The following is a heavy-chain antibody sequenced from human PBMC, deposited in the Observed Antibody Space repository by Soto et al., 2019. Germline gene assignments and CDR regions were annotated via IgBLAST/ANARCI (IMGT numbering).Heavy chain of an antibody. CDR2: IYYTGTT. CDR3: ASLTLWGGDV. J-gene: IGHJ6*02. D-gene: IGHD2-21*01. CDR1: GGSVSTDNYY. V-gene: IGHV4-61*01. Sequence: SETLSLTCTVSGGSVSTDNYYWTWIRQPPGKGLEWIAHIYYTGTTNYNPSLESRVTVSLDTSKNQLSLRLTSLIAADTAVYYCASLTLWGGDVWGQGTTVTVSS.